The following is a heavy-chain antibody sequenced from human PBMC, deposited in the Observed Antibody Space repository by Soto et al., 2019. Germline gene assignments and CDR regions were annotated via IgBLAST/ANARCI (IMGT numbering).Heavy chain of an antibody. CDR2: IYYSGST. D-gene: IGHD6-13*01. CDR3: AGKIAAVVFYYGMDV. CDR1: GGSISSYY. Sequence: PSETLSLTCTVSGGSISSYYWSWIRQPPGKGLEWIGYIYYSGSTNYNPSLKSRVTISVDTSKNQFSLKLSSVTAADTAVYYCAGKIAAVVFYYGMDVWGQGTTVTVS. V-gene: IGHV4-59*01. J-gene: IGHJ6*02.